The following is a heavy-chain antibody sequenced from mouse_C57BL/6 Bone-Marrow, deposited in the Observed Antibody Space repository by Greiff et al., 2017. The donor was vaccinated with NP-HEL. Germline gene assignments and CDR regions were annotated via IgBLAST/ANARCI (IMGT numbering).Heavy chain of an antibody. Sequence: VQLQESGAELARPGASVKLSCKASGYTFTSYGISWVKQRTGQGLEWIGEIYPRSGNTYYNEKFKGKATLTADKSSSTAYMELRSLTSEDSAVYFCARMITTVVEERYFDVWGTGTTVTVSS. CDR3: ARMITTVVEERYFDV. D-gene: IGHD1-1*01. CDR2: IYPRSGNT. V-gene: IGHV1-81*01. J-gene: IGHJ1*03. CDR1: GYTFTSYG.